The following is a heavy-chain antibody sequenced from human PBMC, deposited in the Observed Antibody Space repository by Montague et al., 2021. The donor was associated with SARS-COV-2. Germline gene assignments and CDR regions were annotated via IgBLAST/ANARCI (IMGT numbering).Heavy chain of an antibody. CDR3: VRHGYGPVFLNDY. Sequence: SETLSLTCTVSGGSINSSYWSWIRQPPGRGLEWIGYIYYRGSTNYNPSLETRVTLSVDPSKNQFSLKLSSVTAADTAVYYCVRHGYGPVFLNDYWGQGTLVTVSS. CDR2: IYYRGST. J-gene: IGHJ4*02. D-gene: IGHD5-18*01. CDR1: GGSINSSY. V-gene: IGHV4-59*08.